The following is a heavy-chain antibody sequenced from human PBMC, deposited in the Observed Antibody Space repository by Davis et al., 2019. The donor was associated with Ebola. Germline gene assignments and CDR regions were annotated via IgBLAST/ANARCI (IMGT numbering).Heavy chain of an antibody. CDR3: ARDQSGRGDFDY. V-gene: IGHV1-69*13. Sequence: SVQVSCKASGGTFSSYSISWVRQAPGQGLEWMGGIIPIFGTANYAQKFQGRVTITADESTSTAYMELSSLRSEDTAVYYCARDQSGRGDFDYWGQGTLVTVSS. D-gene: IGHD3-10*01. CDR2: IIPIFGTA. J-gene: IGHJ4*02. CDR1: GGTFSSYS.